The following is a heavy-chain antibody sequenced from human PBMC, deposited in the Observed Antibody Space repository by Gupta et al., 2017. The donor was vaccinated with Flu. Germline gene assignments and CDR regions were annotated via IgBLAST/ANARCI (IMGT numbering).Heavy chain of an antibody. D-gene: IGHD6-6*01. V-gene: IGHV3-11*01. CDR1: GFTFSEYY. J-gene: IGHJ4*02. CDR3: VRDVSEFRSSSAY. CDR2: ISSLGTTT. Sequence: QVQLVESGGGLVKPGGSLRLSCAASGFTFSEYYMSWIRQAPGKGLEWISYISSLGTTTNYAASVRGRFAVSRDNAKNSVYLQMDSLRADDTAVYYCVRDVSEFRSSSAYWGQGTLVTVSS.